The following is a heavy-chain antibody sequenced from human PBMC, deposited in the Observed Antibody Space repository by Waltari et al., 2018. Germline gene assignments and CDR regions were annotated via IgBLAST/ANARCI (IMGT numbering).Heavy chain of an antibody. D-gene: IGHD5-12*01. Sequence: QVQLVQSGAEVKKPGSSVKVSCKASGGTFSSYAISWVRQAPGQGLEWMGRIIPIFGTANYAQKFQGRLTITKDTSATTVYMELSSLGFEDTAMYYCARGYSTTYHDYWGQGALVTVSS. V-gene: IGHV1-69*05. CDR3: ARGYSTTYHDY. CDR1: GGTFSSYA. CDR2: IIPIFGTA. J-gene: IGHJ4*02.